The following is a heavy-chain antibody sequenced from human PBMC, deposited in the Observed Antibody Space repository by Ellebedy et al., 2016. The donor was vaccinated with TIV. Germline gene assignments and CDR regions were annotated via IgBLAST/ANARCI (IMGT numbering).Heavy chain of an antibody. CDR3: ARGDKYYYESSGYHYTY. Sequence: ASVKVSCKASGYTFTSYFMYWVRQAPGQGLEWMGIINPNGGGTNYAQKFQGRVTMTRDTSTSTVYMELRSLRSKDPAVYYCARGDKYYYESSGYHYTYWGQGTLVTVSS. CDR2: INPNGGGT. CDR1: GYTFTSYF. V-gene: IGHV1-46*01. J-gene: IGHJ4*02. D-gene: IGHD3-22*01.